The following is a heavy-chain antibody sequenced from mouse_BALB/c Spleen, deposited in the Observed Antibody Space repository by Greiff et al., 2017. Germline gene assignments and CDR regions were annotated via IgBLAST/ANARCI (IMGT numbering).Heavy chain of an antibody. V-gene: IGHV5-4*02. D-gene: IGHD2-1*01. J-gene: IGHJ3*01. CDR3: ARGRYGNPFAY. Sequence: EVKLVESGGGLVKPGGSLKLSCAASGFTFSDYYMYWVRQTPEKRLEWVATISDGGSYTYYPDSVKGRFTISRDNAKNNLYLQMSSLKSEDTAMYYCARGRYGNPFAYWGQGTLVTVSA. CDR2: ISDGGSYT. CDR1: GFTFSDYY.